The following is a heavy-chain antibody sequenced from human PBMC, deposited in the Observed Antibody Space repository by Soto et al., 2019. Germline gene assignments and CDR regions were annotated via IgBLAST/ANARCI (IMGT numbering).Heavy chain of an antibody. D-gene: IGHD6-19*01. Sequence: GGSLRLSCAASGFTFSSYAMHWVRQAPGKGLEWVAVISYDGSNKYYADSVKGRFTISRDNSKNTLYLQMNSLRAEDTAVYYCARDGIAVAGNDYYYGMDVWGQGTTVTVSS. CDR1: GFTFSSYA. V-gene: IGHV3-30-3*01. CDR2: ISYDGSNK. J-gene: IGHJ6*02. CDR3: ARDGIAVAGNDYYYGMDV.